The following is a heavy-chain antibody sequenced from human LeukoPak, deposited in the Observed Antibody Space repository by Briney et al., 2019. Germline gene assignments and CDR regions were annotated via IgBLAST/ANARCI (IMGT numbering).Heavy chain of an antibody. Sequence: SETLSLTCTVSGGSICSDAYYWSWLRQSPGQGLEWIGYIYHSGSTYYNPSLKSRVTISVDRSKNQFSLKLSSVTAADTAVYYCARDQRYNYGPVYYMDVWGKGTTVTVSS. CDR1: GGSICSDAYY. CDR3: ARDQRYNYGPVYYMDV. CDR2: IYHSGST. V-gene: IGHV4-30-2*06. D-gene: IGHD5-18*01. J-gene: IGHJ6*03.